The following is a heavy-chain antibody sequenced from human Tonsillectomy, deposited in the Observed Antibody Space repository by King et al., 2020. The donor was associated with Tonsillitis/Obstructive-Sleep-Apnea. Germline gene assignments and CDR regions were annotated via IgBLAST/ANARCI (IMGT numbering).Heavy chain of an antibody. V-gene: IGHV4-4*07. CDR2: IYTSGST. D-gene: IGHD2-15*01. CDR3: ARACSGGSCYHDAFDI. J-gene: IGHJ3*02. Sequence: VQLQESGPGLVKPSETLSLTCTVSGGPISSYYWSWIRQPAGKGLEWIGRIYTSGSTNYNPSLKSRVTMSVHTSKNQFSLKLSSVTAADTAVYYCARACSGGSCYHDAFDIWGQGTMVTVSS. CDR1: GGPISSYY.